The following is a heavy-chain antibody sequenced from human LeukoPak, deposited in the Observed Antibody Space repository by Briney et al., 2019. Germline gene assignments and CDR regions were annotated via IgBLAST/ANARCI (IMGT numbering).Heavy chain of an antibody. CDR2: ISDSGAST. V-gene: IGHV3-23*01. CDR1: RFTLSSYA. CDR3: ASTAGYTSGWYL. Sequence: QTGGSLRLSCAASRFTLSSYAMSWVRQAPGKGLEWVSGISDSGASTYYADSVKGRFTISRDNSKNTLYLQMNSLRAEDTAVYYCASTAGYTSGWYLWGQGTLVTVSS. J-gene: IGHJ4*02. D-gene: IGHD6-19*01.